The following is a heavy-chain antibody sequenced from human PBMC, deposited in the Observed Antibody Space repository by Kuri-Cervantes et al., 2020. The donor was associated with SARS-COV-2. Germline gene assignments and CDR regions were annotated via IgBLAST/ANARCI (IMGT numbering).Heavy chain of an antibody. V-gene: IGHV3-30*02. CDR2: TWHDGNNK. D-gene: IGHD2-21*02. CDR3: TNVVLTDPRTYYAMDV. CDR1: GFTFSSYW. Sequence: GESLKISCAASGFTFSSYWMSWVRQASGKGLEWVALTWHDGNNKYYTDSVKGRFTISRDNSKNTLYLQMNSLRAEDTAVYYCTNVVLTDPRTYYAMDVWGQGTKVTVSS. J-gene: IGHJ6*02.